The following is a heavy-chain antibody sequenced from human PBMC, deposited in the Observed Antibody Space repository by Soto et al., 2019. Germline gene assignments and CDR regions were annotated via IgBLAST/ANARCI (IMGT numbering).Heavy chain of an antibody. CDR1: GSTFTSYG. V-gene: IGHV1-18*04. D-gene: IGHD6-6*01. Sequence: ASVKVSCTASGSTFTSYGISWVRQAPGQGLEWMGWISAYNGNTNYAQKLQGRVTMTTDTSTSTAYMELRSLRSDDTAVYYCARDLSSSSPYGYWGQGTLVTVSS. CDR2: ISAYNGNT. J-gene: IGHJ4*02. CDR3: ARDLSSSSPYGY.